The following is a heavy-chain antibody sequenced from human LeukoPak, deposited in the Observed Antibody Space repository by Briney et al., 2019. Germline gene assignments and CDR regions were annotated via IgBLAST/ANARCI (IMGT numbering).Heavy chain of an antibody. V-gene: IGHV1-18*01. CDR1: GYTFTSYA. J-gene: IGHJ4*02. D-gene: IGHD2-15*01. CDR3: AREPDDLGYCSGGSCYSDY. Sequence: ASVKVSCKASGYTFTSYAISWVRQAPGQGLEWMGWISAYNGNTNYAQKLQGRVTMTTDTSTSTAYMELRSLRSDDTAVYYCAREPDDLGYCSGGSCYSDYWGQGTLVTVSS. CDR2: ISAYNGNT.